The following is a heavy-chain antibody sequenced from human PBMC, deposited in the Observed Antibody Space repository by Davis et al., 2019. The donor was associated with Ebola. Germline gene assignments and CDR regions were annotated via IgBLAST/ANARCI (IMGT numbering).Heavy chain of an antibody. CDR3: ARSHSDWLLPFDY. V-gene: IGHV4-30-2*01. CDR1: GGSISRGGYS. Sequence: SETLSLTCTVSGGSISRGGYSWSWIRQPQGKALEWLGYIYHIDSSYYNPSVESRLTISADQSEEQFSLKLTSVTAADTAVYYCARSHSDWLLPFDYWGQGTLATVSS. J-gene: IGHJ4*02. CDR2: IYHIDSS. D-gene: IGHD3-9*01.